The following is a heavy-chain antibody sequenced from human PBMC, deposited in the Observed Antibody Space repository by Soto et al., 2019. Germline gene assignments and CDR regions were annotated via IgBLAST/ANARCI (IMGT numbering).Heavy chain of an antibody. D-gene: IGHD6-19*01. J-gene: IGHJ4*02. CDR2: IIPILGIA. Sequence: SVKVSCKASGGTFSSYTISWVRQAPGQGLEWMGRIIPILGIANYAQKFQGRVTITADKSTSTAYMVLSSLSSEDTAVYYCATTPGIAVAGVDYWGQGTLVTVSS. V-gene: IGHV1-69*02. CDR3: ATTPGIAVAGVDY. CDR1: GGTFSSYT.